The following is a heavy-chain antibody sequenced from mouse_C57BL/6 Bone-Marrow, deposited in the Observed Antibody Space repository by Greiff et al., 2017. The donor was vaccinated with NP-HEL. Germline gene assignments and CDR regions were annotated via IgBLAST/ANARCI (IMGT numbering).Heavy chain of an antibody. D-gene: IGHD6-1*01. CDR3: ARTLWLNYAMDY. V-gene: IGHV2-9-1*01. Sequence: VQLQQSGPGLVAPSPSLSISCTVSGFPFTSYAISWVRQPPGKGLEWLGVIWTGGGTNYNSALKSRLSISKDNTKSQVFLKMNSLQTDDTARYYCARTLWLNYAMDYWGQGTSVTVSS. J-gene: IGHJ4*01. CDR2: IWTGGGT. CDR1: GFPFTSYA.